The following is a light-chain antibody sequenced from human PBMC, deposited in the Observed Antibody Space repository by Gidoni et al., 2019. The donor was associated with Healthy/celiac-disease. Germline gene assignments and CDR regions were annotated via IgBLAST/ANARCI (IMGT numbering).Light chain of an antibody. V-gene: IGKV1-27*01. Sequence: ILLPHSPSSLSASVGDSVTITCRVSQSISSYLNWYRQKPGTVPKLLIYSASNLQYGIPSRLSGSGAGKDCTLTISSLQPEDVATYYGQRTYNALLPFGGGTKVEIK. CDR1: QSISSY. CDR2: SAS. J-gene: IGKJ4*01. CDR3: QRTYNALLP.